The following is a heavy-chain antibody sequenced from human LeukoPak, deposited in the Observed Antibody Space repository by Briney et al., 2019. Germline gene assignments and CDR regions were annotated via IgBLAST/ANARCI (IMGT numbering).Heavy chain of an antibody. CDR2: IIPIFGTA. CDR3: ARDRRKHGGLRRQLNHHDAFDI. V-gene: IGHV1-69*06. D-gene: IGHD6-13*01. Sequence: SVKVSCKASGGTFSSYAISWVRQAPGQGLEWMGGIIPIFGTANYAQKFQGRVTITADKSTSTAYMELSSLRSEDTAVYYCARDRRKHGGLRRQLNHHDAFDIWGQGTMVTVSS. CDR1: GGTFSSYA. J-gene: IGHJ3*02.